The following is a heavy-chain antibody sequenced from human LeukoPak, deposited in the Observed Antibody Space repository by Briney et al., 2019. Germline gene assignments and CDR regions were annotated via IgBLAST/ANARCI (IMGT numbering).Heavy chain of an antibody. CDR2: ISSSSSYI. J-gene: IGHJ4*02. Sequence: GGSLRLSCAASGFTFSSYSMNWVRQAPGKGLEWVSSISSSSSYIYYADSVKGRFTISRGNAKNSLYLQMNSLRAEDTAVYYCARVLGSYAVDFWGQGTLVTVSS. V-gene: IGHV3-21*01. CDR1: GFTFSSYS. D-gene: IGHD3-10*01. CDR3: ARVLGSYAVDF.